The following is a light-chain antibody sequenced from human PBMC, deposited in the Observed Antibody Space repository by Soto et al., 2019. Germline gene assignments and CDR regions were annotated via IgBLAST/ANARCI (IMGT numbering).Light chain of an antibody. J-gene: IGLJ3*02. V-gene: IGLV4-69*01. Sequence: QPVLTQSPSASASLGASVRLTCTLNSGHSSSAIAWHQQQPEKGLRYLMSINSDGSHTKGDGISDRFSGSSSGAERYLTISGLQSEDEADYHCQMWGAGIHWVFGGGTKLTVL. CDR2: INSDGSH. CDR3: QMWGAGIHWV. CDR1: SGHSSSA.